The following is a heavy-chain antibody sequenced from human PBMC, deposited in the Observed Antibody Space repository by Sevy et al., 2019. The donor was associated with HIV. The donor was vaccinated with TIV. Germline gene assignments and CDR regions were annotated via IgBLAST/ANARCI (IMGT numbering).Heavy chain of an antibody. CDR2: ISSNGGST. J-gene: IGHJ4*02. CDR3: VKGYNSDLNPSDY. D-gene: IGHD5-12*01. V-gene: IGHV3-64D*06. CDR1: GFTFSSYA. Sequence: GGSLRLSCSASGFTFSSYAMHWVRQAPGKGLEYVSAISSNGGSTYYADSVKGRFTISRDSSKNTLYLQMSSLRAEDTAVYYCVKGYNSDLNPSDYWGQGTLVTVSS.